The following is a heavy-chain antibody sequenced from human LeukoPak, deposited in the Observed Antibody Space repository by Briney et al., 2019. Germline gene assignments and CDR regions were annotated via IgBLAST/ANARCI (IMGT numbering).Heavy chain of an antibody. V-gene: IGHV3-23*01. CDR2: ITRSGGLT. Sequence: SYATPSPPQSPGKCLQCASAITRSGGLTYYADSVKGRFTISSVNSKNTLYLKMSSLSAEDTSVYCCAKDGVGLSCLQDRPFYYFDYRGQPTLDTASS. J-gene: IGHJ4*02. CDR3: AKDGVGLSCLQDRPFYYFDY. D-gene: IGHD2-2*01. CDR1: SYA.